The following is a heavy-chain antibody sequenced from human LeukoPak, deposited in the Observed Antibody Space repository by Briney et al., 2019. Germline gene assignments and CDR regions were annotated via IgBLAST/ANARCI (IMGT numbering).Heavy chain of an antibody. CDR2: IKRDGSEK. CDR1: GFTFSSYS. CDR3: ARDRDGYPGY. V-gene: IGHV3-7*01. Sequence: GGSLRLSCAASGFTFSSYSMNWVRQAPGKGLEWVANIKRDGSEKYYVDSVKGRFTISRDNAKNSLYLQMNSLRAEDTAVYYCARDRDGYPGYWGQGTLVTVSS. J-gene: IGHJ4*02. D-gene: IGHD5-24*01.